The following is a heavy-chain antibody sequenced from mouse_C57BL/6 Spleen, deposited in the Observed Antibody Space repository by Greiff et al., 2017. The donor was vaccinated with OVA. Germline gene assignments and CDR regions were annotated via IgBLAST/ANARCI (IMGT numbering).Heavy chain of an antibody. CDR3: ARRYRDYAMDY. D-gene: IGHD1-1*01. V-gene: IGHV1-55*01. J-gene: IGHJ4*01. Sequence: LVESGAELVKPGASVKMSCKASGYTFTSYWITWVKQRPGQGLEWIGDIYPGSGSTNYNEKFKSKATLTVDTSSSTAYMQLSSLTSEDSAVYYCARRYRDYAMDYWGQGTSVTVSS. CDR2: IYPGSGST. CDR1: GYTFTSYW.